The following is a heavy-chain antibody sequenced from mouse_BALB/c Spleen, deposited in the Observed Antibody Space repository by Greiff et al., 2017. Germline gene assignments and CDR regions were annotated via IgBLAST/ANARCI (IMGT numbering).Heavy chain of an antibody. D-gene: IGHD1-3*01. CDR3: ARGNNQWAYAMDY. Sequence: QVQLQQSGPGLVQPSQTLSISCTASGFSLTSYGVHWVRQSPGKGLEWLGVIWSGGSTDYNAAFISRLSISKDNSKSQVFFKMNSLQANDTAIYYCARGNNQWAYAMDYWGQGTSVTVSS. V-gene: IGHV2-2*02. J-gene: IGHJ4*01. CDR2: IWSGGST. CDR1: GFSLTSYG.